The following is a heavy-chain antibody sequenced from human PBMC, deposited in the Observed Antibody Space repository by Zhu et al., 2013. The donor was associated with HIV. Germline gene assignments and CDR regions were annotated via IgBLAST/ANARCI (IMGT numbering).Heavy chain of an antibody. CDR3: ARDPQPYYDFWSGSSGMDV. CDR1: GGTFSSYA. Sequence: QVQLVQSGAEVKKPGSSVKVSCKASGGTFSSYAISWVRQAPGQGLEWMGGIIPIFGTANYAQKFQGRVTITADESTSTAYMELSSLRSEDTAVYYCARDPQPYYDFWSGSSGMDVWGQGTTVTVSS. CDR2: IIPIFGTA. V-gene: IGHV1-69*01. J-gene: IGHJ6*02. D-gene: IGHD3-3*01.